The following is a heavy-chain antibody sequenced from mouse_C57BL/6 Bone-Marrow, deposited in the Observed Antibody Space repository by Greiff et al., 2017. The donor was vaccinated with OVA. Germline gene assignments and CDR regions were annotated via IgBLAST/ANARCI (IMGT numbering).Heavy chain of an antibody. J-gene: IGHJ1*03. CDR1: GYAFSSSW. D-gene: IGHD1-1*01. CDR2: IYPGDGDT. CDR3: ASPLIYYYGSSYFDV. Sequence: QVQLQQSGPELVKPGASVKISCKASGYAFSSSWMNWVKQRPGKGLEWIGRIYPGDGDTNYNGKFKGKATLTADKSSSTAYMQLSSLTSEDSAVYFCASPLIYYYGSSYFDVWGTGTTVTVSS. V-gene: IGHV1-82*01.